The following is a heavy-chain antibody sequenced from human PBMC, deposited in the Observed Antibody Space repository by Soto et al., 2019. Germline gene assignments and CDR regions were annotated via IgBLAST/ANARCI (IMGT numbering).Heavy chain of an antibody. J-gene: IGHJ4*02. V-gene: IGHV4-61*03. CDR3: ARGDHGPRRFYFDT. D-gene: IGHD2-8*01. CDR1: GGSVNSGGYY. Sequence: PSETLSLTCTVSGGSVNSGGYYWSWIRQPPGKGLEWIGFIFYNGGTSYNPSLGSRATISADTSKTLFSLNLNFVTAADTAVYYSARGDHGPRRFYFDTWGQGTLVTVSS. CDR2: IFYNGGT.